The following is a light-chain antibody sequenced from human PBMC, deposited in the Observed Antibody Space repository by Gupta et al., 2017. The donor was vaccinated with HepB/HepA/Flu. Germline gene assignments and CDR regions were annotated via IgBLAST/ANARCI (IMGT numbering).Light chain of an antibody. CDR2: GAS. CDR1: QTVGRN. V-gene: IGKV3-15*01. Sequence: EAVMTQFPATLSVSPGESATLSCRASQTVGRNLAWYQHKPGQAPVLLIYGASTRATGVPARFSGSGSETEFTLTISSLQSEDLAVYYCQQYNDWPRTFGQGTRVEIK. J-gene: IGKJ1*01. CDR3: QQYNDWPRT.